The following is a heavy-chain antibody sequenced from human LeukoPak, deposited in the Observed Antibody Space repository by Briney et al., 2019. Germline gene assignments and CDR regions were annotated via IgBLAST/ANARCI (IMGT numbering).Heavy chain of an antibody. Sequence: GGSLRLSCAASGFTFSDYYMSWMRQAPGKGLEWVSYISSSGSTIYYADSVKGRFTISRDNAKNSLYLQMNSLRAEDTAVYYCARDFSSGGDDDGFDIWGQGTMVTVSS. J-gene: IGHJ3*02. CDR3: ARDFSSGGDDDGFDI. CDR2: ISSSGSTI. CDR1: GFTFSDYY. D-gene: IGHD6-19*01. V-gene: IGHV3-11*01.